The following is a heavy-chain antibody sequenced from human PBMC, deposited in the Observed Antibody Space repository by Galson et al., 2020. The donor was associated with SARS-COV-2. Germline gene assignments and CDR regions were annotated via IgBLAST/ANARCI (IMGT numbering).Heavy chain of an antibody. D-gene: IGHD2-21*02. CDR3: ARDPVYCGGDCYRAYYFDY. V-gene: IGHV3-21*01. J-gene: IGHJ4*01. Sequence: GGSLRLSCAASGFISSDYTMTWVRQVPGKGLEWISSISFSSSYIYYADSVKGRFTISRDNAKRSVFLQMNGLRAEDSATYYCARDPVYCGGDCYRAYYFDYWGHGTLVTVSS. CDR2: ISFSSSYI. CDR1: GFISSDYT.